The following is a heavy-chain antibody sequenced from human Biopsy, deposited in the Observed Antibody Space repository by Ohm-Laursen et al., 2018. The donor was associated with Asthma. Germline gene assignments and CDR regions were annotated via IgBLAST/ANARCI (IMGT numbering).Heavy chain of an antibody. J-gene: IGHJ4*02. CDR2: IYRNGDT. D-gene: IGHD2-21*02. V-gene: IGHV4-30-2*06. CDR1: GDSIDSGDYS. Sequence: TLSLTCAVSGDSIDSGDYSWTWIRQSPGVGLEWIGYIYRNGDTYYNPTLKNRVTISIDRSKNQFSLRLRSVTAADTAVYYCARGWNCGGDCYSLDSWGQGTLGTVSS. CDR3: ARGWNCGGDCYSLDS.